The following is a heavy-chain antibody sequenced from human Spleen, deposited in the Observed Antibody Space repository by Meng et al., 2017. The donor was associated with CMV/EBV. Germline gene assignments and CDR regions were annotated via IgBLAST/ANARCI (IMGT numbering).Heavy chain of an antibody. CDR3: ARDHSVGDAFDI. Sequence: SETLSLTCTVSGGSISSGSYYWGWVRRPPGKGLEWIGSIYDRGSTFYNPSLKSRVTISVDTSKNQFSLKLSSVTAADTAVYYCARDHSVGDAFDIWGQGTMVTVSS. CDR1: GGSISSGSYY. D-gene: IGHD5/OR15-5a*01. CDR2: IYDRGST. V-gene: IGHV4-39*07. J-gene: IGHJ3*02.